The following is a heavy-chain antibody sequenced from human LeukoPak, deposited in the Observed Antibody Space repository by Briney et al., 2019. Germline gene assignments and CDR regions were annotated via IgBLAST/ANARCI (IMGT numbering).Heavy chain of an antibody. CDR3: AKGGSLDY. J-gene: IGHJ4*02. D-gene: IGHD3-10*01. Sequence: GGSLRLSCAASGFTFSSYAMHWVRQAPGKGLEWVAVISYDGSNKYYADSVKGRFTISRDNSKNTLYLQMNSLRAEDTAVYYCAKGGSLDYWGQGTLVTVSS. CDR2: ISYDGSNK. V-gene: IGHV3-30*04. CDR1: GFTFSSYA.